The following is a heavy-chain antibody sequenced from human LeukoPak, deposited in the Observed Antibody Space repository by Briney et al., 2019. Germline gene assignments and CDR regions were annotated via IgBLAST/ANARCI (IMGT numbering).Heavy chain of an antibody. CDR3: ARVMATVTNYYSYGMDV. CDR2: INSDRSST. J-gene: IGHJ6*02. V-gene: IGHV3-74*01. CDR1: GFTFGDYA. Sequence: GGSLRLSCTASGFTFGDYAMSWVRQAPGKGLVWVSRINSDRSSTSYADSVKGRFTISGDNAKNTLYLQMNSLRAEDTAVYYCARVMATVTNYYSYGMDVWGQGTTVTVSS. D-gene: IGHD4-17*01.